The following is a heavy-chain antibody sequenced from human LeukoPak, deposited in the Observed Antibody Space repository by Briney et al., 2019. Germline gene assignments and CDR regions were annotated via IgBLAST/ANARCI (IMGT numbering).Heavy chain of an antibody. CDR1: SDSISSYY. CDR2: IYTTGTT. CDR3: GRQGYTESYYFLDY. V-gene: IGHV4-4*07. Sequence: SETLSLTCSVPSDSISSYYWGWVRQPPGKGLEWIGRIYTTGTTHYNPSRKSRVTMSMDTSTNQFSLTLRSMTAAHTAGYYCGRQGYTESYYFLDYWSQGTLVAVS. D-gene: IGHD1-26*01. J-gene: IGHJ4*02.